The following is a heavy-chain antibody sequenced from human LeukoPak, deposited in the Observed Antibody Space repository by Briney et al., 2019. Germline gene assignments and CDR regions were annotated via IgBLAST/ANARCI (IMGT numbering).Heavy chain of an antibody. CDR1: GGSFSGYY. V-gene: IGHV4-34*01. CDR3: ARGPRRITMVRGVIVGMDV. Sequence: SETLSLTCAVYGGSFSGYYWSWICQPPGKGLEWIGEINHSGSTNYNPSLKSRVTISVDTSKNQFSLKLSSVTAAATAVYYCARGPRRITMVRGVIVGMDVWGKGTTVTVSS. CDR2: INHSGST. D-gene: IGHD3-10*01. J-gene: IGHJ6*04.